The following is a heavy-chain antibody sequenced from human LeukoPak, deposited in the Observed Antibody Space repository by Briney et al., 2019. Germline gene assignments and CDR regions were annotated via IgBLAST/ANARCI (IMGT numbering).Heavy chain of an antibody. D-gene: IGHD5-24*01. CDR3: ASQGPKRWLQILGEYFQH. Sequence: SETLSLTCAVFGGSLDGYYWTWIRQSPEKGLEWTGEIVYSGSTNYNPSLKSRVIISADTSKVQFSLTLSSVTAADTAVYYCASQGPKRWLQILGEYFQHWGQGTLVTVSS. V-gene: IGHV4-34*12. CDR2: IVYSGST. J-gene: IGHJ1*01. CDR1: GGSLDGYY.